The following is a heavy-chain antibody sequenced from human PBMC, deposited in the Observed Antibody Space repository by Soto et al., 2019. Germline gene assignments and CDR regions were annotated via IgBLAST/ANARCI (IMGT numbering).Heavy chain of an antibody. V-gene: IGHV1-18*04. CDR1: GYTFTSYG. D-gene: IGHD3-22*01. J-gene: IGHJ4*02. CDR3: ARGDTHYYDSSGYCGPFDY. Sequence: QVQLVQSGAEVKKPVASVKVSCKASGYTFTSYGISWVRQAPGQGLEWMGWISSYNGNTNYAQKLQGRVNMTTDTPTSTAYMELRSLRSDDTAVYYCARGDTHYYDSSGYCGPFDYWGQGTLVTVSS. CDR2: ISSYNGNT.